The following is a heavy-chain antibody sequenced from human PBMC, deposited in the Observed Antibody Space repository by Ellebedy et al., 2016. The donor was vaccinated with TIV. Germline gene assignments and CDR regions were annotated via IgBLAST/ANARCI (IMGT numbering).Heavy chain of an antibody. V-gene: IGHV1-69*06. CDR3: ARQGVTIFGVVITLNYYYYGMDV. Sequence: SVKVSXKASGGTFSSYAISWVRQAPGQALEWMGGIIPIFGTANYAQKFQGRVTITADKSTSTAYMELSSLRSEDTAVYYCARQGVTIFGVVITLNYYYYGMDVWGQGTTVTVSS. J-gene: IGHJ6*02. CDR2: IIPIFGTA. CDR1: GGTFSSYA. D-gene: IGHD3-3*01.